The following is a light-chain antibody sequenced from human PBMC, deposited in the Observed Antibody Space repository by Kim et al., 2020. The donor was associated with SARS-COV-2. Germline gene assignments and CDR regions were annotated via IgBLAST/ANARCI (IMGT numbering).Light chain of an antibody. CDR2: DAS. CDR1: QSVSSY. Sequence: EIVLTQSPATLSLSPGERATLSCRASQSVSSYLAWYQQKPGQATRLLIYDASNRATGIPARFSGSGSGTDFTLTISSLEPEDFAVYYCQQRSNWPLFTFGPGTKVDIK. CDR3: QQRSNWPLFT. J-gene: IGKJ3*01. V-gene: IGKV3-11*01.